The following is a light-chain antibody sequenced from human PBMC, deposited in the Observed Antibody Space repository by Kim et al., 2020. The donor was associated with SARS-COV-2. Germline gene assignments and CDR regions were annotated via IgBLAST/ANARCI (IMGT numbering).Light chain of an antibody. Sequence: DIQMTQSPSTLSASVGDRVTITCRASQSINSWLAWYQQKPGKAPKLLIYKASGLESGVPSRFSGSESGTEFTLTISSLQPDDSATYYCHQYNSYPYTFGQGTKLEIK. CDR2: KAS. CDR1: QSINSW. J-gene: IGKJ2*01. V-gene: IGKV1-5*03. CDR3: HQYNSYPYT.